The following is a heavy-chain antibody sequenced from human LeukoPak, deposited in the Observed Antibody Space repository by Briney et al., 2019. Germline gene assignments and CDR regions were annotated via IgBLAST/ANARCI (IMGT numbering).Heavy chain of an antibody. V-gene: IGHV1-46*01. CDR1: GYSFSNYY. J-gene: IGHJ4*02. D-gene: IGHD3-10*01. CDR3: ARGIEVGGSFDY. CDR2: INCSGGTT. Sequence: ASLKVSCKASGYSFSNYYMHWVRQAPGQGLEWLGIINCSGGTTNCAQKFQGRVTLTRDTSTSTVYMELSSLRSDDTAVYYCARGIEVGGSFDYWGQGTLVIVSS.